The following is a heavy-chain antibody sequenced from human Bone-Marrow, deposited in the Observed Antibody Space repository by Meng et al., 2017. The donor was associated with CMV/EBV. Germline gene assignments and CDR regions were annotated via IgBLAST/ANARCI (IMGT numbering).Heavy chain of an antibody. CDR1: GFTFSSYA. J-gene: IGHJ4*02. CDR3: ARDHLAPDYDILTGSFDY. CDR2: ISYDGSNK. V-gene: IGHV3-30*04. D-gene: IGHD3-9*01. Sequence: GGPLRLSCAASGFTFSSYAMHWVRQAPGKGLEWVAVISYDGSNKYYADSVKGRFTISRDNSKNTLYLQMNSLRAEDTAVYYCARDHLAPDYDILTGSFDYWGQGTLVTFSS.